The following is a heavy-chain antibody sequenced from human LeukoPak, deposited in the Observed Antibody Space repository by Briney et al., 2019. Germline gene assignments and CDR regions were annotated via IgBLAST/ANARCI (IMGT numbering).Heavy chain of an antibody. D-gene: IGHD3-16*01. J-gene: IGHJ4*02. Sequence: PSETLSLTCTVSGGSVSSSDYSWGWIRQPPGKGLDWIGSIYYSGSTYYNPSLKSRVTISVDTSKNQFSLKLSSVTAADTAVYYCASVRFGYWGQGTLVTVSS. CDR1: GGSVSSSDYS. V-gene: IGHV4-39*07. CDR2: IYYSGST. CDR3: ASVRFGY.